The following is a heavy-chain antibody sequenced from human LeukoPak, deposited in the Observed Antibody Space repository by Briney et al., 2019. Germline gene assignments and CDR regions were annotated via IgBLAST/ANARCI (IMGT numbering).Heavy chain of an antibody. J-gene: IGHJ4*02. CDR1: GYTFTGYY. CDR2: INPNSGGT. Sequence: GASVKVSCKASGYTFTGYYMHWVRQAPGQGVEWMGWINPNSGGTNYAQKFQGRVTMTRDTSISTAYMELSRLRSDDTAVYYCARATYGPDPPEGYWGQGTLVTVSS. D-gene: IGHD4-17*01. CDR3: ARATYGPDPPEGY. V-gene: IGHV1-2*02.